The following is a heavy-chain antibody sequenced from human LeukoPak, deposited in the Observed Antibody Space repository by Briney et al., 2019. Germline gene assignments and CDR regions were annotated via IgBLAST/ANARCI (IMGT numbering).Heavy chain of an antibody. CDR1: GYSFSNYG. D-gene: IGHD5-12*01. CDR3: ARVGGGYSGYVD. Sequence: ASVKVSCKASGYSFSNYGLSWVRQAPGQGLEWMGWISGYNGNTNYAQRFQGRVTMTRDTSISTAYMELSRLRSDDTAVYYCARVGGGYSGYVDWGQGTLVTVSS. CDR2: ISGYNGNT. J-gene: IGHJ4*02. V-gene: IGHV1-18*01.